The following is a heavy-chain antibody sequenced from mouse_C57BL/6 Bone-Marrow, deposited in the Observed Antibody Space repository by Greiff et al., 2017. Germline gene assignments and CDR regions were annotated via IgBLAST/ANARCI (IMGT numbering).Heavy chain of an antibody. CDR1: GSTFTSYW. CDR2: IDPSDSYT. J-gene: IGHJ4*01. CDR3: ASSNSYYAMDY. D-gene: IGHD2-5*01. V-gene: IGHV1-50*01. Sequence: QVQLQQPGAELVKPGASVKLSCKASGSTFTSYWMQWVKQRPGQGLEWIGEIDPSDSYTNYNQKFKGKATLTVDKSSSTAYMQLSSLRSEDSAVYYCASSNSYYAMDYWGQGTSVTVSS.